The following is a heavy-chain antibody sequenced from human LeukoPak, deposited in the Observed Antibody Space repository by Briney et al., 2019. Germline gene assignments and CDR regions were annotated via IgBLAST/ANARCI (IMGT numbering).Heavy chain of an antibody. Sequence: PGGSLRLSCAASGFTFDDYAMHWVRQAPGKGLEWVSGISRNSGSIGYADSVKGRFTISRDNAKNSLYLQMNSLRAEDTALYYCAKDISSGWYGEYYFDYWGQGTLVTVSS. V-gene: IGHV3-9*01. J-gene: IGHJ4*02. D-gene: IGHD6-19*01. CDR1: GFTFDDYA. CDR2: ISRNSGSI. CDR3: AKDISSGWYGEYYFDY.